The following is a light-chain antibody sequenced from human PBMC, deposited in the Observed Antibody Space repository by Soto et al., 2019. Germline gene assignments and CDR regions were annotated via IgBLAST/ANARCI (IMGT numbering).Light chain of an antibody. CDR3: QQRQYWPPIT. CDR1: QSVSSY. Sequence: EVVLPQSPGTLSLSPGERDTLSCRASQSVSSYLAWYQQKPGQAPRPLLYDTSNRATGVPARFSGSGSGTDFTLPISSLEPEDCAIYYCQQRQYWPPITFGQGTRLEIK. J-gene: IGKJ5*01. CDR2: DTS. V-gene: IGKV3-11*01.